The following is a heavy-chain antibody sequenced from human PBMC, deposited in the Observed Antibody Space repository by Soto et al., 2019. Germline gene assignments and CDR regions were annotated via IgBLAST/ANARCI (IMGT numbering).Heavy chain of an antibody. J-gene: IGHJ4*02. V-gene: IGHV4-34*01. Sequence: SETLSLSCAVSGGSFSLFYWIWIRQPPGKGLEYIGEINDSGVTNYNPSLKSRVTMSVDTSKNRFSLRLSSVTAADTAVYYCARGSATSFYILTGYPDSWGQGTLVTVPP. CDR1: GGSFSLFY. CDR3: ARGSATSFYILTGYPDS. D-gene: IGHD3-9*01. CDR2: INDSGVT.